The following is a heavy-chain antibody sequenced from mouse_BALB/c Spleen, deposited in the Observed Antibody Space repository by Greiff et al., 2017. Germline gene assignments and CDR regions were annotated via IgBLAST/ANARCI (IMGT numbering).Heavy chain of an antibody. J-gene: IGHJ2*01. V-gene: IGHV5-9-1*01. CDR1: GFTFSSYA. Sequence: DVMLVESGGGLVKPGGSLKLSCAASGFTFSSYAMSWVRQTPEKRLEWVATISSGGSYTYYPDSVKGRFTISRDNAKNTLYLQMSSLRSEDTAMYYCARSLITTFDYWGQGTTLTVSS. CDR3: ARSLITTFDY. CDR2: ISSGGSYT. D-gene: IGHD1-2*01.